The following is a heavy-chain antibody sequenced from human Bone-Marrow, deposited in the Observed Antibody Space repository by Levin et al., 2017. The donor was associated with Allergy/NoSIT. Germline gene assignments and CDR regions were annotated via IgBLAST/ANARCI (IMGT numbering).Heavy chain of an antibody. CDR2: ISAYNGNT. CDR1: GYSFTTYG. CDR3: ARDTGYSDSSGYYYLVDY. D-gene: IGHD3-22*01. Sequence: GESLKISCKASGYSFTTYGISWVRQAPGQGLEWMGWISAYNGNTNYEQKFQGRVTMTTDTSTSTAYMELRSLRSDDTAVYYCARDTGYSDSSGYYYLVDYWGQGTLVTVSS. V-gene: IGHV1-18*01. J-gene: IGHJ4*02.